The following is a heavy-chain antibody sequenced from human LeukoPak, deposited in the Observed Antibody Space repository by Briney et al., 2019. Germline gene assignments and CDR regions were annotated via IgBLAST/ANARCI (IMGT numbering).Heavy chain of an antibody. Sequence: ASVKVSCKASGHTVISYGTSWVRQAPGQGLEWMGWISAYNGNTNYAQKFQGRVTMTTDTSTSTAYMELRSLRSDDTAVYYCARDRPVLLWFGELSHYYGMDVWGQGTTVTVSS. CDR2: ISAYNGNT. CDR1: GHTVISYG. J-gene: IGHJ6*02. CDR3: ARDRPVLLWFGELSHYYGMDV. V-gene: IGHV1-18*01. D-gene: IGHD3-10*01.